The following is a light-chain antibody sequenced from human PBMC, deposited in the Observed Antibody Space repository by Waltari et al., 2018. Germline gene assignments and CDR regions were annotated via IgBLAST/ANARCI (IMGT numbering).Light chain of an antibody. Sequence: QSALTHPASVSGSHGQSITLPGPGNKNDVGGYTFASWYQQHPGKAPKLLIFDVSKRPSGVSDRFAGSRTADVASLTISGLRAEDEADYYCSSYTDKKSYAFGSGTKVTVL. CDR1: KNDVGGYTF. J-gene: IGLJ1*01. CDR3: SSYTDKKSYA. CDR2: DVS. V-gene: IGLV2-14*03.